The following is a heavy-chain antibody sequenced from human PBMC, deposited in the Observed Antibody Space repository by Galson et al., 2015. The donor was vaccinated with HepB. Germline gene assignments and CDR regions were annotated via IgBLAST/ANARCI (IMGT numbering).Heavy chain of an antibody. Sequence: SLRLSCAASGFTVSSNYMSWVRQAPGKGLEWVSVIYSGGSTYYADSVKGRFTISRDNSKNTLYLQMNSLRAEDTAVYYCRYYYYDSSGYPWGRYYFDYWGQGTLVTVSS. J-gene: IGHJ4*02. CDR3: RYYYYDSSGYPWGRYYFDY. D-gene: IGHD3-22*01. V-gene: IGHV3-66*01. CDR2: IYSGGST. CDR1: GFTVSSNY.